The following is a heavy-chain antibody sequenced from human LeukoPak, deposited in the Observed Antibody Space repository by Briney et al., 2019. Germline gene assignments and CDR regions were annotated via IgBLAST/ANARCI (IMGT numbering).Heavy chain of an antibody. CDR3: AHSIPLDSGYDQPYFDY. CDR2: IYWDDDK. J-gene: IGHJ4*02. Sequence: SGPTLAQPTQPLTLTRTLSGIAVSTSGVAVGWVRQLSVRALEWLALIYWDDDKRYSPSLKIRLTISKDTSNNQVVLTMTNMDPVDTATYYCAHSIPLDSGYDQPYFDYWGQGTLVTVSS. CDR1: GIAVSTSGVA. D-gene: IGHD5-12*01. V-gene: IGHV2-5*02.